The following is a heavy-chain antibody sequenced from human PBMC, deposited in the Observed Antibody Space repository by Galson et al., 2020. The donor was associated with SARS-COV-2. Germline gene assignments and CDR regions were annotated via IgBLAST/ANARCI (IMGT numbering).Heavy chain of an antibody. CDR3: VKEYCNSTSCHNAYDV. V-gene: IGHV1-24*01. CDR1: GHTLNEIS. Sequence: ASVKVSCKVSGHTLNEISIHWVRQAPGKGLEWMGGFDPDEGETIYAQKFQDRVTMTEDTSTDTAYMQLSSLRSEDTAIYYCVKEYCNSTSCHNAYDVWGQGTMVNVSS. J-gene: IGHJ3*01. CDR2: FDPDEGET. D-gene: IGHD2-2*01.